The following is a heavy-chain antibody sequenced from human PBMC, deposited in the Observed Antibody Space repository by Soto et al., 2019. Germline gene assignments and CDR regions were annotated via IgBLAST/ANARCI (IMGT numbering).Heavy chain of an antibody. CDR1: GFTFSSYW. V-gene: IGHV3-7*01. J-gene: IGHJ6*02. CDR2: IKQDGSEK. Sequence: PGGSLRLSCAASGFTFSSYWMSWVRQAPGKGLEWVANIKQDGSEKYYVDSVKGRFTISRDNAKNSLYLQMNSLRAEDTAVYYCARETYYYDSSGYYSGLRYYYYGMDVWGQGTTVTVPS. D-gene: IGHD3-22*01. CDR3: ARETYYYDSSGYYSGLRYYYYGMDV.